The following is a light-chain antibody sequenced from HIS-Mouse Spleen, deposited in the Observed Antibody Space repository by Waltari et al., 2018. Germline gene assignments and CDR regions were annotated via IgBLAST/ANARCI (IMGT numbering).Light chain of an antibody. Sequence: QSALTQPRSVSGSPGQSVPISCTGTSSDVGGYHYVSWYQQHPGKAPKLMIYDVSKRPSRVPDRFSGSKSGNTASLTISGLQAEDEADYYCCSYAGSYTFVFGTGTKVTVL. V-gene: IGLV2-11*01. J-gene: IGLJ1*01. CDR3: CSYAGSYTFV. CDR2: DVS. CDR1: SSDVGGYHY.